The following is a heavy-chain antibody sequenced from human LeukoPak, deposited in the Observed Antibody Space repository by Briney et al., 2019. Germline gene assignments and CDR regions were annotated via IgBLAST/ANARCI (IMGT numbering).Heavy chain of an antibody. CDR1: GFTFSSYG. Sequence: GRSLRLSCAASGFTFSSYGMHWFRQAPGKGLEWVAVISYDGSNKYYADSVKGRFTISRDNSKNTLYLQMNSLRAEDTAVYYCAKDPPYDYGDYGVDYWGQGTLVTVSS. CDR3: AKDPPYDYGDYGVDY. J-gene: IGHJ4*02. D-gene: IGHD4-17*01. V-gene: IGHV3-30*18. CDR2: ISYDGSNK.